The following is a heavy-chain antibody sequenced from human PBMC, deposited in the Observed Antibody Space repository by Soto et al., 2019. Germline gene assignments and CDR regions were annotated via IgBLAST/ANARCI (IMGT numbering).Heavy chain of an antibody. CDR3: AKVTMVRGVTGVQAFDI. CDR2: ISGSGGST. CDR1: GFTFSSYA. Sequence: EVQLLESGGGLVQPGGSLRLSCAASGFTFSSYAMSWVRQAPGKGLEWVSAISGSGGSTYYADSVKGRFTISRDNSKNTLYLQMNSLRAEDTAVYYCAKVTMVRGVTGVQAFDIWGQGTMVTVSS. V-gene: IGHV3-23*01. J-gene: IGHJ3*02. D-gene: IGHD3-10*01.